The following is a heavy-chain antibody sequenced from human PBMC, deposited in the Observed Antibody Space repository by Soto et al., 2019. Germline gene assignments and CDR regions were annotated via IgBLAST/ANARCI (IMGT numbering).Heavy chain of an antibody. V-gene: IGHV5-51*01. CDR3: EILRGMDV. CDR2: IYPGDSDT. CDR1: GYSFTSYW. J-gene: IGHJ6*02. Sequence: PGESLKISCKGSGYSFTSYWIGWVRQMPGKGLEWMGIIYPGDSDTRYSPSFQGQVTITADKSINTAYLQWSSLEDSDTAMYDCEILRGMDVWGQGTTVTVSS.